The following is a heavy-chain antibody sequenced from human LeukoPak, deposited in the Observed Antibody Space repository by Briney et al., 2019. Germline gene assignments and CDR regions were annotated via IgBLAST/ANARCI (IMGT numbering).Heavy chain of an antibody. CDR1: GDTSSTYG. V-gene: IGHV1-69*06. CDR2: IIPSFDKA. D-gene: IGHD1-26*01. J-gene: IGHJ6*03. CDR3: ARAPWVVGLTLIMNYMDL. Sequence: SVKVSCKASGDTSSTYGITWVRQAPGQGPEWLGGIIPSFDKAYYGQKFQGRLTITADKSTSTVYMELSSLTSGDTAVYYCARAPWVVGLTLIMNYMDLWGKGTTVTVAS.